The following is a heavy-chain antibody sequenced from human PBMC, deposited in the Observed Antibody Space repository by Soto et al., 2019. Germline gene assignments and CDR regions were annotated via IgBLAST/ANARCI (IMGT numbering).Heavy chain of an antibody. J-gene: IGHJ6*02. Sequence: QVQLVESGGGVVQPGRSLRLSCAASGFTFSSYAMHWVHQAPGKGLEWVAVISYDGSNKYYADSVKGRFTISRDNSKNTLYLQMNSLRAEDTAVYYCARDRPGGWELLDYYYYGMDVWGQGTTVTVSS. V-gene: IGHV3-30-3*01. CDR3: ARDRPGGWELLDYYYYGMDV. D-gene: IGHD1-26*01. CDR2: ISYDGSNK. CDR1: GFTFSSYA.